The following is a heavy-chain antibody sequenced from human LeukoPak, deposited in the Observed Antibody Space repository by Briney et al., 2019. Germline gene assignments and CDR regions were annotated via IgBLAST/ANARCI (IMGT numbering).Heavy chain of an antibody. CDR2: INPSGGST. D-gene: IGHD3-22*01. V-gene: IGHV1-46*01. Sequence: ASVKVSCKASGYTFTSYYIHWVRQAPGQGLEWMGLINPSGGSTSYAQKFQGRVTMTRDTSTSTVYMELSSLRSEDTAVYYCARGDYYDSSGYYYYFDYWGQGTLVTVSS. CDR3: ARGDYYDSSGYYYYFDY. CDR1: GYTFTSYY. J-gene: IGHJ4*02.